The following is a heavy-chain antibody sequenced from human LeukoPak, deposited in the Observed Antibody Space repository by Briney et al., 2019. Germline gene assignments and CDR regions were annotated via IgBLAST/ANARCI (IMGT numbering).Heavy chain of an antibody. CDR3: ARDPTPNYFDY. Sequence: GGSLRLSCAGSGFTFSNYAMTWVRQAPGKGLEWVSAISSSSSTIYYADSVKGRFTISRDNAKNSLYLQMNSLRAEDTAVYYCARDPTPNYFDYWGQGTLVTVSS. J-gene: IGHJ4*02. CDR2: ISSSSSTI. CDR1: GFTFSNYA. V-gene: IGHV3-48*01. D-gene: IGHD4-23*01.